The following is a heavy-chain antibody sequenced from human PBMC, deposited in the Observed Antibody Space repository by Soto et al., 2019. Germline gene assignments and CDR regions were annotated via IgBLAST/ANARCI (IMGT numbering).Heavy chain of an antibody. J-gene: IGHJ4*02. CDR1: GFDFGDYY. Sequence: GGSLRLSCTGSGFDFGDYYMSWIRQAPGKGLEWVSYIDSGDGTTYYTDSVKGRFTISRDNAKKTVYLQMSSVRVEDTALYYCVRPYYSSSWFPFDRWGQGTLATVSS. V-gene: IGHV3-11*01. CDR3: VRPYYSSSWFPFDR. D-gene: IGHD6-13*01. CDR2: IDSGDGTT.